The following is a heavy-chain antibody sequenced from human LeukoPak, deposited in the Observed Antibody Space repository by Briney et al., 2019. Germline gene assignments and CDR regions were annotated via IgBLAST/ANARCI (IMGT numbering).Heavy chain of an antibody. CDR2: IYYNGDT. V-gene: IGHV4-59*01. J-gene: IGHJ5*02. D-gene: IGHD4/OR15-4a*01. CDR1: GDSITGYS. CDR3: VRGPYGASISNWFDP. Sequence: SETLSLTCSVSGDSITGYSWSWIRQTTGKGLEWIGYIYYNGDTHYNPSLNSRLSMSVDTPNKQFSLNLRSVTAADTAVYYCVRGPYGASISNWFDPWGQGLLVTVSS.